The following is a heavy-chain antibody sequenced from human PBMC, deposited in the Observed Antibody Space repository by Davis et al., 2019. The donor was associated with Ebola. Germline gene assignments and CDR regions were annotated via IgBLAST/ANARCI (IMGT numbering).Heavy chain of an antibody. V-gene: IGHV4-34*01. CDR2: INHSGST. J-gene: IGHJ6*04. CDR1: GGSISSYY. Sequence: SETLSLTCTVSGGSISSYYWGWVRQPPGKGLEWIGEINHSGSTNYNPSLKSRVTISVDRSKNQFSLKLSSVTAADTAVYYCARDPARAVWGKGTTVTVSS. CDR3: ARDPARAV.